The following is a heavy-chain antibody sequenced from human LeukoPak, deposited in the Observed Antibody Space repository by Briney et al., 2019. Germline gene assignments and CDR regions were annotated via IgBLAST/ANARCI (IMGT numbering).Heavy chain of an antibody. CDR3: ARGIQLWSNWFDP. CDR1: GGSISSYY. Sequence: SETVSLTCTVSGGSISSYYWSWIRQPPGKGLEWIGYIYYSGSTNYNPSLKSRVTISVDTSKNQFSLKLSSVTAADTAVYYCARGIQLWSNWFDPWGQGTLVTVSS. J-gene: IGHJ5*02. CDR2: IYYSGST. V-gene: IGHV4-59*01. D-gene: IGHD5-18*01.